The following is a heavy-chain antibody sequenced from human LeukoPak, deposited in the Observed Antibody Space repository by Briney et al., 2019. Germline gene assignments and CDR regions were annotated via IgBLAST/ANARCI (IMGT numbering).Heavy chain of an antibody. Sequence: LSLTCTVSGGSINSYYWSWIRQPPGKGLEWVSYISSASGSIYYADSVKGRFTISRDNAKNSLFLQMNSLRAEDTAVYYCARLPAYCSSTSCYYDYWGQGTLVTVSS. D-gene: IGHD2-2*01. CDR1: GGSINSYY. V-gene: IGHV3-11*04. J-gene: IGHJ4*02. CDR2: ISSASGSI. CDR3: ARLPAYCSSTSCYYDY.